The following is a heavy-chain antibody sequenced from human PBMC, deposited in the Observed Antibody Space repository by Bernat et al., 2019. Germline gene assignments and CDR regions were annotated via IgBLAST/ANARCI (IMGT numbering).Heavy chain of an antibody. V-gene: IGHV4-34*01. CDR3: ARGYDSSGGSSALDY. CDR2: INHSRST. Sequence: QVQLQQWGAGLLKPSETLSLTCAVYGGSFSGYYLSWIRQPPGKGLEWIGEINHSRSTNYNPSLKSRVTISVDTSKNQYSLKLSSVTAADTAVYYCARGYDSSGGSSALDYWGQGTLVTVSS. D-gene: IGHD2-15*01. J-gene: IGHJ4*02. CDR1: GGSFSGYY.